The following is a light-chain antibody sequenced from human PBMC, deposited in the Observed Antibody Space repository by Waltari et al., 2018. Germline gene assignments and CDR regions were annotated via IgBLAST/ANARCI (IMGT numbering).Light chain of an antibody. CDR3: ISYAGSNIHYV. CDR2: RVT. V-gene: IGLV2-8*01. CDR1: SSHRGNYKC. J-gene: IGLJ1*01. Sequence: QSALTQPPSASGSPGQSVTISCTGPSSHRGNYKCVPWYQQHPGQAPKPIIYRVTQRPSGFPDRFSGSKSGNTASLTVSGLQPEDEADYYCISYAGSNIHYVFGTGTKVTVL.